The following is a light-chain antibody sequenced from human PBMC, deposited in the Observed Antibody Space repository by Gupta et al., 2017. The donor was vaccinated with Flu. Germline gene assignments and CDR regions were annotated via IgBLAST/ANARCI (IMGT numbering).Light chain of an antibody. CDR2: EVS. V-gene: IGLV2-14*01. J-gene: IGLJ1*01. Sequence: SALPQPASVSGSPGQSITISCTGSSSDIGSSNNVSWYLQQPSKAPKLMIYEVSTRPSGVSNRFSGANFDNTASLTRSGFQAEDEADYYCSSYFIYTAIYDFGTGTKVSVL. CDR3: SSYFIYTAIYD. CDR1: SSDIGSSNN.